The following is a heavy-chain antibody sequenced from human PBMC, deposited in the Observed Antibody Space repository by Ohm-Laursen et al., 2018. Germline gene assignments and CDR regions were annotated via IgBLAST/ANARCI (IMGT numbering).Heavy chain of an antibody. D-gene: IGHD3-22*01. CDR1: GYTFTSYD. CDR2: MNPTSGNT. Sequence: ASVKVSCKASGYTFTSYDINWVRQATGQGLEWMGWMNPTSGNTGYAQKFQGGVTMTRNTSISTAYMELSSLRSEDTAVYYCARGRYYYDSSGYGGYGMDVWGQGTTVTVSS. J-gene: IGHJ6*02. V-gene: IGHV1-8*01. CDR3: ARGRYYYDSSGYGGYGMDV.